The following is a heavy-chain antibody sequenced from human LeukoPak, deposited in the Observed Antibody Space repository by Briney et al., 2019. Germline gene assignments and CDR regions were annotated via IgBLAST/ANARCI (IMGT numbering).Heavy chain of an antibody. D-gene: IGHD3-10*01. J-gene: IGHJ4*02. CDR1: GGSITNTNY. CDR3: ARHLWGSYYKPLDY. Sequence: SGTLSLTCGVSGGSITNTNYWTWVRQPPGKGLEWIGEVNLQGSTNYNPSLMGRVAISVDTSKNQFSLRLRSVTAADTAVYYCARHLWGSYYKPLDYWGQGTLVTVSS. V-gene: IGHV4-4*02. CDR2: VNLQGST.